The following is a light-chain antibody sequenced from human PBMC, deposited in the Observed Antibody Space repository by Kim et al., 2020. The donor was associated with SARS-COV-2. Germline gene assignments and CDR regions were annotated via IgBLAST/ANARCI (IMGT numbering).Light chain of an antibody. CDR2: GAS. CDR3: QQYGSSPPWT. V-gene: IGKV3-20*01. CDR1: QSVRSSY. Sequence: PGESATLSCRASQSVRSSYLTWYQQKPGQAPRLLIYGASSRATGIPDRFSGSGSGTDFTLTISRLEPEDFAVYYCQQYGSSPPWTFGQGTKVDIK. J-gene: IGKJ1*01.